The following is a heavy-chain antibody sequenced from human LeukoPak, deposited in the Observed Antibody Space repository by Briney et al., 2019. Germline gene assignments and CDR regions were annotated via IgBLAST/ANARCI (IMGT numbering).Heavy chain of an antibody. CDR3: AIYGGVIPY. Sequence: PGGSLRLSCAGSGFTFSSYWMHWVRPAPGKGLEWVSVIYSGGSTYYADSVKGRFTISRHNSKNTLYLQMNSLRAEDTAVYYCAIYGGVIPYWGQGTLVTVSS. V-gene: IGHV3-53*04. CDR1: GFTFSSYW. D-gene: IGHD2-21*01. J-gene: IGHJ4*02. CDR2: IYSGGST.